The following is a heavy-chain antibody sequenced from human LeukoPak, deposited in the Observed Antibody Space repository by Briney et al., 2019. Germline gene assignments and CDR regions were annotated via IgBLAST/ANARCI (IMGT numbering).Heavy chain of an antibody. D-gene: IGHD3-22*01. CDR3: ARVKPNYYDSSAYGTFDI. V-gene: IGHV1-46*01. CDR1: GYTSTSYD. J-gene: IGHJ3*02. Sequence: ASVKVSCKASGYTSTSYDMHWVRQAPGQGLEWMGIINPSGGSTSYAQKFQGRVTMTRDTSTSTVYMELSSLRSEDTAVYYCARVKPNYYDSSAYGTFDIWGQGTMVTVSS. CDR2: INPSGGST.